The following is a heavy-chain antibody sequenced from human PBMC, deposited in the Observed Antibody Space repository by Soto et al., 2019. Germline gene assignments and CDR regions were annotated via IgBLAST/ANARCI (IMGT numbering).Heavy chain of an antibody. Sequence: GGSLSLSCAASGFSFNSYALSRFRRPPGKGLEWGSAISGSGGSTYYADFVKGQFTITRDNSKNTLYLQMNSLRAEDTAVYYCAKDQRKDSRGKYYYYGMDVWGQGTTVTVSS. CDR3: AKDQRKDSRGKYYYYGMDV. D-gene: IGHD3-10*01. V-gene: IGHV3-23*01. J-gene: IGHJ6*02. CDR2: ISGSGGST. CDR1: GFSFNSYA.